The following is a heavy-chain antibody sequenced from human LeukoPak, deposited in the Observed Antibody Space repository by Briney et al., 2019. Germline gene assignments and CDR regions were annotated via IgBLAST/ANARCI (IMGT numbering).Heavy chain of an antibody. Sequence: RGSLRLSCAASGFTFSSYSMNWVRQAPGKGLEWVSYISSSSSTIYYADSVKGRFTISRDNAKNSLYLQMNSLRAEDTAVYYCASAADYDILTGYLVWGQGTLVTVSS. CDR1: GFTFSSYS. CDR3: ASAADYDILTGYLV. CDR2: ISSSSSTI. V-gene: IGHV3-48*01. J-gene: IGHJ4*02. D-gene: IGHD3-9*01.